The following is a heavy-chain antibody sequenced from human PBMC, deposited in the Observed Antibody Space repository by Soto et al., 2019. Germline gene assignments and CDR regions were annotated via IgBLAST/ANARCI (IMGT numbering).Heavy chain of an antibody. CDR1: GYTFTSYG. J-gene: IGHJ4*02. CDR2: ISAYNGNT. Sequence: ASVKVSCKASGYTFTSYGISWVRQAPGQGLEWMGWISAYNGNTNYAQKLQGRVTMTTDTSTSTAYMELRSLRSDDTAVYYCARGRYDFWSGYYTGKPDYYFDYWGQGTLVTVSS. CDR3: ARGRYDFWSGYYTGKPDYYFDY. D-gene: IGHD3-3*01. V-gene: IGHV1-18*01.